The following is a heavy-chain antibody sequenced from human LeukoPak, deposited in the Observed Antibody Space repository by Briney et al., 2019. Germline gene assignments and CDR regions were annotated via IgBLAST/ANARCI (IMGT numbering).Heavy chain of an antibody. Sequence: ASVKVSCKASGGTFSSNAISWVRQAPGQGLEWMGVINPSGGSTSFAQKFQARLTMTRDTSTSTVYMELSGLSSEDTAVYYCAREIVVVPSAMGFDPWGQGTLVTVSS. CDR1: GGTFSSNA. CDR3: AREIVVVPSAMGFDP. CDR2: INPSGGST. D-gene: IGHD2-2*01. V-gene: IGHV1-46*01. J-gene: IGHJ5*02.